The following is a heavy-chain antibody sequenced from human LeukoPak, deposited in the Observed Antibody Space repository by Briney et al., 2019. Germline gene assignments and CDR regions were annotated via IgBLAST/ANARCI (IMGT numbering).Heavy chain of an antibody. CDR1: GFTFSSYA. CDR3: ARERIVVVPAAMGGWFDP. J-gene: IGHJ5*02. CDR2: ISYDGSNK. D-gene: IGHD2-2*01. V-gene: IGHV3-30*04. Sequence: GSLRLSCAASGFTFSSYAMHWVRQAPGKGLEWVAVISYDGSNKYYADSVKGRFTISRDNSKNTLYLQMNSLRAEDTAVYYCARERIVVVPAAMGGWFDPWGQGTLVTVSS.